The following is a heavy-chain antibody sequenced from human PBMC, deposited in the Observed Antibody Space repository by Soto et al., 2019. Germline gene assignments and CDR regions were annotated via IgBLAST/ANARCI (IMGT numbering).Heavy chain of an antibody. D-gene: IGHD2-15*01. Sequence: EVQLVESGGGLVKPGGSLRLSCAASGFTFSSYSMNWVRQAPGKGLEWVSSISSSSSYIYYADSVKGRFTISRDNAKNSLYXXXNSLXXXXXXXXXXXXXXVVVAATNYYYYMDVWGKGXXVTVSX. CDR1: GFTFSSYS. J-gene: IGHJ6*03. V-gene: IGHV3-21*01. CDR2: ISSSSSYI. CDR3: XXXXVVVAATNYYYYMDV.